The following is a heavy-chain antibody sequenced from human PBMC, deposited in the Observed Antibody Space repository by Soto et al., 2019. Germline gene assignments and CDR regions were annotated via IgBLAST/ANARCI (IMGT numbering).Heavy chain of an antibody. CDR1: GFTFSSYA. CDR3: AKGTGNMITFGGVTAYYFDY. D-gene: IGHD3-16*01. V-gene: IGHV3-23*01. CDR2: ISGSGGST. J-gene: IGHJ4*02. Sequence: GGSLRLSCAASGFTFSSYAMSWVRQAPGKGLEWVSAISGSGGSTYYADSVKGRFTISRDNSKNTLYLQMNSLRAEDTAVYYCAKGTGNMITFGGVTAYYFDYWGQGTLVTVSS.